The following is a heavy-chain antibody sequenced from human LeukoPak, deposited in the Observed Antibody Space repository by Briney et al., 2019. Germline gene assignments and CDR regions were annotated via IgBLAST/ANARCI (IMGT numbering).Heavy chain of an antibody. D-gene: IGHD2-2*01. J-gene: IGHJ6*02. CDR3: ARANNYCSSTSCYGMGV. Sequence: SETLSLTCTVSGGSISSGDYYWSWIRQPPGKGLEWIGYIYYSGSTYYNPSLKSRVTISVDTSKNQFSLKLSSVTAADTAVYYCARANNYCSSTSCYGMGVWGQGTTVTVSS. CDR2: IYYSGST. V-gene: IGHV4-30-4*01. CDR1: GGSISSGDYY.